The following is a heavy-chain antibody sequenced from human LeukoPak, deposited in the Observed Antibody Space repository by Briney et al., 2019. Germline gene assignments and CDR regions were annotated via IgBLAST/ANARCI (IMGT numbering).Heavy chain of an antibody. V-gene: IGHV4-59*01. CDR1: GGSISSYY. CDR3: AKDFQGSSWVYDY. D-gene: IGHD3-10*01. CDR2: IYYSGST. J-gene: IGHJ4*02. Sequence: PSETLSLTCTVSGGSISSYYWSWIRQPPGKGLEWIGYIYYSGSTNYNPSLKSRVTISVDTSKNQFSLKLSSVTAADTAIYYCAKDFQGSSWVYDYWSQGSLVTVSS.